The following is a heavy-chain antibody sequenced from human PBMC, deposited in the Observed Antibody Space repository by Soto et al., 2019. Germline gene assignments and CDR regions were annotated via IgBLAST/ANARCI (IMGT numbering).Heavy chain of an antibody. CDR1: GGSFSGYY. V-gene: IGHV4-34*01. D-gene: IGHD3-10*01. CDR2: INHSGST. J-gene: IGHJ6*02. CDR3: ASRRSGSNGSGSYYKIHYGMDV. Sequence: PSETLSLTCAVYGGSFSGYYWSWIRQPPGKGLEWIGEINHSGSTNYNPSLKSRVTISVDTSKNQFSLKLSSVTAADTAVYYCASRRSGSNGSGSYYKIHYGMDVWGQGTTGTVS.